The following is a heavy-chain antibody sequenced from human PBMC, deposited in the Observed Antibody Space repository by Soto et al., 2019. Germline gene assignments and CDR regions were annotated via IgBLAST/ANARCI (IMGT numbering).Heavy chain of an antibody. CDR3: ARDWRDSGYHALYALDI. V-gene: IGHV1-69*01. Sequence: QVQLVQSGAEVKKPGSSVKVSCKASGGTFSSYAISWVRQAPGQGLEWMGGIIPIFGTANYAQKFQGRVTIPADESTSTAYMELSRLRYEDTDVYYCARDWRDSGYHALYALDIWGQGTMVAVSS. J-gene: IGHJ3*02. D-gene: IGHD5-12*01. CDR2: IIPIFGTA. CDR1: GGTFSSYA.